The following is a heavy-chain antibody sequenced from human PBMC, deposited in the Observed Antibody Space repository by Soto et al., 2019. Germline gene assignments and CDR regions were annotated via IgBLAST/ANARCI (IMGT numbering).Heavy chain of an antibody. CDR3: ARARPDGARLDP. Sequence: QVQLQESGPGLVKPSQTLSLTCTVSGGSISSGDYYWSWIRQPPGKGLEWIGYIYHSGNTYYTPSLKSRVTIAVDTSNNQFPLTLSPVTAADTAVYHCARARPDGARLDPWGQGTLVTVSS. V-gene: IGHV4-30-4*01. J-gene: IGHJ5*02. CDR2: IYHSGNT. D-gene: IGHD6-6*01. CDR1: GGSISSGDYY.